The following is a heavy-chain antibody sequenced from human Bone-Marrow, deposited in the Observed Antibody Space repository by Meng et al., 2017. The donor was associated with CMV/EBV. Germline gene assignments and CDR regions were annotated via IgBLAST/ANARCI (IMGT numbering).Heavy chain of an antibody. D-gene: IGHD2-8*02. CDR3: AILHTGVHPY. CDR1: GFTFSSYV. V-gene: IGHV3-23*01. J-gene: IGHJ4*02. CDR2: ISGSGDST. Sequence: GESLKISCAASGFTFSSYVMNWVRQAPGKGLEWVSSISGSGDSTYYADSVKGRFTISRDNSKSTLYLQMNSLRAEDTAVYHCAILHTGVHPYWGQGTLVTVSS.